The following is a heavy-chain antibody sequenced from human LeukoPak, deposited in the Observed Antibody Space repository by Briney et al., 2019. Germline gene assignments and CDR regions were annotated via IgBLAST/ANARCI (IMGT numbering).Heavy chain of an antibody. V-gene: IGHV1-18*01. CDR1: GYTFTSYG. Sequence: ASVKVSCKPSGYTFTSYGITWVRQAPRQGLEWMEWISAYNGNTDYAQKLQGRVTMTTDTSTSTAYMELRSLRSDDTAVYYCAGGSGIGTDPFDPWGQGTLVTVSS. D-gene: IGHD3-10*01. CDR3: AGGSGIGTDPFDP. CDR2: ISAYNGNT. J-gene: IGHJ5*02.